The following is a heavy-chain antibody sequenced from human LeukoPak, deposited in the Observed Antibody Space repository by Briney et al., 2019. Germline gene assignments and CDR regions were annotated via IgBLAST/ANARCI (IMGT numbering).Heavy chain of an antibody. CDR2: IKEDGSER. CDR1: AFIFSGHW. Sequence: QSGGSLRLSCEGSAFIFSGHWMNWVRQTPGKGLEWVASIKEDGSERQYVDSVKGRFSISRDNTKGSLFLQLNSLRAEDTAVYYCAREKGGGGGFDYWGQGTLVTVSP. CDR3: AREKGGGGGFDY. D-gene: IGHD3-16*01. V-gene: IGHV3-7*03. J-gene: IGHJ4*02.